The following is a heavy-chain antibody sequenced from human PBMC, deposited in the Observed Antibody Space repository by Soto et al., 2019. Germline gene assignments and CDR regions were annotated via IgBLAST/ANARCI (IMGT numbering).Heavy chain of an antibody. CDR2: IIPIFGTA. Sequence: QVQLVQSGAEVKKPGSSVKVSCKASGGTFSSYAISWVRQAPGQGLEWRGGIIPIFGTANYAQKFQGRVTITADESTSTAYMELSSLRSEDTAVYYCARGHDGWLVAVNAFDIWGQGTMVTVSS. D-gene: IGHD6-19*01. V-gene: IGHV1-69*01. CDR1: GGTFSSYA. J-gene: IGHJ3*02. CDR3: ARGHDGWLVAVNAFDI.